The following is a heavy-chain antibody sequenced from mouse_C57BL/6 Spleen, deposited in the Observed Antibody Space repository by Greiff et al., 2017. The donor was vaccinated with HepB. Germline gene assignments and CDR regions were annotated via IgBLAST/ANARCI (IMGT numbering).Heavy chain of an antibody. CDR1: GYTFTDYY. J-gene: IGHJ1*03. CDR2: INPNNGGT. D-gene: IGHD2-5*01. V-gene: IGHV1-26*01. Sequence: VQLQQSGPELVKPGASVKISCKASGYTFTDYYMNWVKQSHGKSLEWIGDINPNNGGTSYNQKFKGKATLTVDKSSSTAYMGLRSLTSEDSAVYYCARRGYYSNYYWYFDVWGTGTTVTVSS. CDR3: ARRGYYSNYYWYFDV.